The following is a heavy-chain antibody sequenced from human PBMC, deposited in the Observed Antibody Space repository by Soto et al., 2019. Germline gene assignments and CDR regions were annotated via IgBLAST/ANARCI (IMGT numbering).Heavy chain of an antibody. D-gene: IGHD4-17*01. CDR3: ARLRYDYGDYRWCDP. Sequence: EVQLVQSGAEVKKPGESLRISCKGSGYSFTSYWISWVRQMPGKGLEWMGRIDPSDSYTKYSPSFQGHVTMSADKSISTAYLQWSSLKASDTAMYYCARLRYDYGDYRWCDPWGQGTLVTVSS. CDR1: GYSFTSYW. J-gene: IGHJ5*02. V-gene: IGHV5-10-1*03. CDR2: IDPSDSYT.